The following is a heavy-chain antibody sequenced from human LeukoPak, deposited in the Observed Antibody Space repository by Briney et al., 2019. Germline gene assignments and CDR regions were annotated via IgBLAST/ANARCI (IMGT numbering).Heavy chain of an antibody. CDR1: GFTFSSFA. D-gene: IGHD6-19*01. CDR2: ISGSGGSR. V-gene: IGHV3-23*01. CDR3: ARMMYSSGWLAYLDY. Sequence: GGSLGLSCAASGFTFSSFAMSWVRQAPGKGLEWVSAISGSGGSRYYADSVQGRYSISRDNSKNTLYLQMNSLRAEDTAAYYCARMMYSSGWLAYLDYWGQGTLVTVSS. J-gene: IGHJ4*02.